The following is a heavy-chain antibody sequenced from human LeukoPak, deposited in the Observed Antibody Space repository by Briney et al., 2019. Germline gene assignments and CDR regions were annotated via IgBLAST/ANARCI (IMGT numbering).Heavy chain of an antibody. Sequence: SETLSLTCAVYGGYFSGYYWSWIRQPPGKGLEWIGEINHSGSTNYNPSLKSRVTISVDTFKNQFSLKLSSVTAADTAVYYCATRGYSGYGTDYWGQGTLVTVSS. CDR2: INHSGST. J-gene: IGHJ4*02. CDR3: ATRGYSGYGTDY. CDR1: GGYFSGYY. D-gene: IGHD5-12*01. V-gene: IGHV4-34*01.